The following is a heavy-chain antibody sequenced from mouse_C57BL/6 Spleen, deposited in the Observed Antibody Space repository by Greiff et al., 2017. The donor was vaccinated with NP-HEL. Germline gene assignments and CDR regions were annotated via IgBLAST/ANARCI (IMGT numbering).Heavy chain of an antibody. CDR3: ASQLGRYYAMDY. J-gene: IGHJ4*01. CDR2: IDPSDSYT. D-gene: IGHD4-1*02. Sequence: QVQLQQPGAELVRPGTSVKLSCKASGYTFTSYWMHWVKQRPGQGLEWIGVIDPSDSYTNYNQKFKGKATLTVDTSSSTAYMQLSSLTSEDSAVYYCASQLGRYYAMDYWGQGTSVTVSS. V-gene: IGHV1-59*01. CDR1: GYTFTSYW.